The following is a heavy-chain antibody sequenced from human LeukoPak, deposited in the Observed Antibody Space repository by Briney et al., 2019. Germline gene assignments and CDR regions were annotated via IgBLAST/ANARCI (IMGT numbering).Heavy chain of an antibody. CDR1: GFTFSSYA. D-gene: IGHD3-16*01. V-gene: IGHV3-23*01. Sequence: GGSLRLSCAASGFTFSSYAMSRVRQAPGKGLEWVSAISGSGGSTYYADSVKGRFTISRDNSKNTLYLQMNSLRAEDTAVYYCAKVGVEGYYFDYWGQGTLVTVSS. CDR2: ISGSGGST. CDR3: AKVGVEGYYFDY. J-gene: IGHJ4*02.